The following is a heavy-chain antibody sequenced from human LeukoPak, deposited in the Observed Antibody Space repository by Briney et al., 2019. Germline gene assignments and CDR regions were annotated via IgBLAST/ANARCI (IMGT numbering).Heavy chain of an antibody. J-gene: IGHJ4*02. D-gene: IGHD3-22*01. CDR3: AKEHSVLTMMRGLDS. CDR2: ISVSGGSI. V-gene: IGHV3-23*01. CDR1: GFTFSNYA. Sequence: GVSLRLSCAASGFTFSNYALHWVRQAPGKGLEWVSGISVSGGSIYYADSVTGRFTISRDNSKDTLYLQMNSLRVEDTALYYCAKEHSVLTMMRGLDSWGQGTLVTVSS.